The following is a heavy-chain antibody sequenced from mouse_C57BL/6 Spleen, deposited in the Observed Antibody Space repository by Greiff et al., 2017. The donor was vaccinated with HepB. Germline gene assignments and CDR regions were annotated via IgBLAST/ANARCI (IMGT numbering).Heavy chain of an antibody. Sequence: EVKLVESGGGLVQPGGSLSLSCAASGFTFTDYYMSWVRQPPGKALEWLGFIRNKANGYTTEYSASVKGRFTISRDNSQSILYLQMNALRAEDRASYYYARSLRYYAMDYWGQGTSVTVSS. V-gene: IGHV7-3*01. CDR2: IRNKANGYTT. CDR3: ARSLRYYAMDY. J-gene: IGHJ4*01. D-gene: IGHD2-12*01. CDR1: GFTFTDYY.